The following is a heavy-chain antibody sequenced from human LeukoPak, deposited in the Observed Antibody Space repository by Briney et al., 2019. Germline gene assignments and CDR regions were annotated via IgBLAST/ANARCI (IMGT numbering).Heavy chain of an antibody. CDR3: ARCLTIFVPPDY. J-gene: IGHJ4*02. CDR2: INPSGCST. Sequence: ASVKVSCKASGYTFTRYFIHWIRQAPGQGLEWMGMINPSGCSTSYPQKFQGRVTMTRDMSTSTVYMELSSLRSEDTAVYYCARCLTIFVPPDYWAREPWSPSPQ. CDR1: GYTFTRYF. D-gene: IGHD3-3*01. V-gene: IGHV1-46*01.